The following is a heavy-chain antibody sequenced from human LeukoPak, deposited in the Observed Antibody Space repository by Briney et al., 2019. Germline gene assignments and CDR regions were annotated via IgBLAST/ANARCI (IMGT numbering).Heavy chain of an antibody. J-gene: IGHJ6*03. CDR1: GYSISSGYY. CDR2: INHSGST. CDR3: ARGRRPSAGSYLSFYYYYYMDV. D-gene: IGHD3-10*01. V-gene: IGHV4-38-2*01. Sequence: PSETPSLTCAVSGYSISSGYYWGWIRQPPGKGLEWIGEINHSGSTNYNPSLKSRVTISVDTSKNQFSLKLSSVTAADTAVYYCARGRRPSAGSYLSFYYYYYMDVWGKGTTVTVSS.